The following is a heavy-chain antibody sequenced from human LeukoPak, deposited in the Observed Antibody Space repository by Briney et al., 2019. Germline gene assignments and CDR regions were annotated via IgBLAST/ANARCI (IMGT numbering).Heavy chain of an antibody. CDR1: GFTFSSYE. Sequence: GGSLRLSCAASGFTFSSYEMNWVRQAPGKGLEWVSYISSSGSTIYYADSVKGRFTISRDNAKNSLYLQMNSLRAEDTAVYYCAKGNRHYSVLWSVGDVGPEDAFDIWGQGTMVTVPS. J-gene: IGHJ3*02. D-gene: IGHD3-10*02. CDR3: AKGNRHYSVLWSVGDVGPEDAFDI. CDR2: ISSSGSTI. V-gene: IGHV3-48*03.